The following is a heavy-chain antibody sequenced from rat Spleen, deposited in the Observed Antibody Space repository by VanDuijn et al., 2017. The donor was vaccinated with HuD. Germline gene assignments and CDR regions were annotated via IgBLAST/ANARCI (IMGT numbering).Heavy chain of an antibody. Sequence: EVQLVESGGGLVQPGRSLKLSCAASGFTFSYYDMAWVRQAPTKGLEWVASISTDGANTNYRDSVKGRFTISRDNAKSTLYLQMDSLRSEDTATYYCARHTPFNYGTVGDYWGQGVMVTVSS. CDR3: ARHTPFNYGTVGDY. J-gene: IGHJ2*01. CDR1: GFTFSYYD. D-gene: IGHD1-11*01. CDR2: ISTDGANT. V-gene: IGHV5S23*01.